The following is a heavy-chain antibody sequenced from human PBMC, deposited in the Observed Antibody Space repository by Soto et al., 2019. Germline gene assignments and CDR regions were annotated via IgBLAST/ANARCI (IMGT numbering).Heavy chain of an antibody. Sequence: QVQLVESGGGVVQPGRSLRLSCAASGFTFSSYGMHWVRQAPGKGLEWVAVIWYDGSNKYYADSMKGRFTISRDNSKNTLYLQMNSLRAEDTAVYYCARDNGGGWFDPWGQGTLVTVSS. CDR1: GFTFSSYG. J-gene: IGHJ5*02. D-gene: IGHD3-10*01. CDR3: ARDNGGGWFDP. V-gene: IGHV3-33*01. CDR2: IWYDGSNK.